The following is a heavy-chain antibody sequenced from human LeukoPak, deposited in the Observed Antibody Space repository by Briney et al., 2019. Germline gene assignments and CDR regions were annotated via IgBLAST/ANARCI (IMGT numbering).Heavy chain of an antibody. J-gene: IGHJ6*03. V-gene: IGHV5-51*01. Sequence: GESLKISCKGSGYSFTSYWIGWVRQMPGKGLGWMGIIYPGDSDTRYSPSFQGQVTISADKSISTAYLQWSSLKASDTAMYYCARGPTFTAYYYYYYMDVWGKGTTVTVSS. CDR1: GYSFTSYW. CDR3: ARGPTFTAYYYYYYMDV. CDR2: IYPGDSDT. D-gene: IGHD2/OR15-2a*01.